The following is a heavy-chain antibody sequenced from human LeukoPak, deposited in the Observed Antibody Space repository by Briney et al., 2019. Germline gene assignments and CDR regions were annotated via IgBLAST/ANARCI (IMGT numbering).Heavy chain of an antibody. CDR3: ARALAAAAPDYYYYYMDV. CDR1: GYTFTSYD. CDR2: IIPIFGTA. D-gene: IGHD6-13*01. V-gene: IGHV1-69*06. Sequence: GASVKVSCKASGYTFTSYDINWVRQAPGQGLEWMGGIIPIFGTANYAQKFQGRVTITADKSTSTAYMELSSLRSEDTAVYYCARALAAAAPDYYYYYMDVWGKGTTVTVSS. J-gene: IGHJ6*03.